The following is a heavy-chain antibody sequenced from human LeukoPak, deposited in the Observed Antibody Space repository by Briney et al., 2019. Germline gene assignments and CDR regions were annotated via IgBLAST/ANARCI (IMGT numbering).Heavy chain of an antibody. CDR2: IKSDGST. D-gene: IGHD3-22*01. CDR1: GFTFSSYW. V-gene: IGHV3-74*01. J-gene: IGHJ1*01. CDR3: ARAPSEIGGYYPEYFRH. Sequence: PGGSLRLSCAPSGFTFSSYWMHLVRQAPGHGLVWVSRIKSDGSTRYADSVKGRFTISRDNAKNTVSLQMTSLRAEDTGVYYCARAPSEIGGYYPEYFRHWGQGTLVIVSS.